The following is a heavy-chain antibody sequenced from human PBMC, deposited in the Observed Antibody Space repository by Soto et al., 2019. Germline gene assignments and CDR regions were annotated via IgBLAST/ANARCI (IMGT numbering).Heavy chain of an antibody. V-gene: IGHV4-31*03. CDR1: GGSISSGGYY. Sequence: SETLSLTCTVSGGSISSGGYYWSWIRQHPGKGLEWIGYIYYSGSTYYNPSLKSRVTISVDTSKNQFSLKLSSVTAADTAVYYCARSLGYCSGGSCPARQPFDYWGQGTLVTVSS. CDR2: IYYSGST. J-gene: IGHJ4*02. D-gene: IGHD2-15*01. CDR3: ARSLGYCSGGSCPARQPFDY.